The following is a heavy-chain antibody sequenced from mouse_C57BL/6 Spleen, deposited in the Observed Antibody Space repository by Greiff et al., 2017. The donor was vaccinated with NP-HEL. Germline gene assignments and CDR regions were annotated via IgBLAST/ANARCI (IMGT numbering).Heavy chain of an antibody. V-gene: IGHV1-42*01. D-gene: IGHD2-4*01. CDR2: INPSTGGT. CDR1: GYSFTGYY. CDR3: ARYDYDPFDY. J-gene: IGHJ2*01. Sequence: EVQLQQSGPELVKPGASVKISCKASGYSFTGYYMNWVKQSPEKSLEWIGEINPSTGGTTYNQKFKAKATLTVDKSSSTAYMQLKSLTSEDSAVYYCARYDYDPFDYWGQGTTLTVSS.